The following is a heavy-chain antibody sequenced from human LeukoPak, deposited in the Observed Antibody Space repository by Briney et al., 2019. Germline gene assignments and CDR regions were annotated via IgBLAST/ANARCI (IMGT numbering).Heavy chain of an antibody. CDR1: GHTFNNYG. CDR2: ISGYNGNT. V-gene: IGHV1-18*01. CDR3: ARDWELSAEYFQH. J-gene: IGHJ1*01. D-gene: IGHD1-7*01. Sequence: ASVKVSCKASGHTFNNYGINWVRQAPGQGLEGMGWISGYNGNTNYAQKLQGRVTMTIDTSTSTAYMELTSLRSDDTAVYYCARDWELSAEYFQHWGQGTMVTVSS.